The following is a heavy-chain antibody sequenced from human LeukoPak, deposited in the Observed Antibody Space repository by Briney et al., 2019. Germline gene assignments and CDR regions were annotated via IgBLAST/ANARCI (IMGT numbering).Heavy chain of an antibody. CDR3: ARTPIWVVAANGFDP. J-gene: IGHJ5*02. D-gene: IGHD2-15*01. Sequence: ASVKVSCKASGYTFTGYYMHWVRQAPGQGLEWMGWINPNSGGTNYAQKFQGWVTMTRDTSISTAYMELSRLRSDDTAVYYCARTPIWVVAANGFDPWGQGTLVTVSS. CDR1: GYTFTGYY. V-gene: IGHV1-2*04. CDR2: INPNSGGT.